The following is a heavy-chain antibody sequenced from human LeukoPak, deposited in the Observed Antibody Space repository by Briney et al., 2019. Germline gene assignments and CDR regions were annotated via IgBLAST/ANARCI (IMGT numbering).Heavy chain of an antibody. V-gene: IGHV3-30-3*01. Sequence: PGGSLRLSCAASGFTFSSYAMHWVRQAPGKGLEWVAVISYDGSNKYYADSVKGRFTISRDNAKNSLYLEVNSLRAEDTAAYYCVRGTRDYYGMDVWGQGTTVTVS. J-gene: IGHJ6*02. CDR1: GFTFSSYA. D-gene: IGHD2-2*01. CDR3: VRGTRDYYGMDV. CDR2: ISYDGSNK.